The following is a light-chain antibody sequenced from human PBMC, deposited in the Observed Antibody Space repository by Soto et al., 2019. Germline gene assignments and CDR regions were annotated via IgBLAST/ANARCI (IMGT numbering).Light chain of an antibody. CDR3: QQDNSYPRT. CDR2: AAS. V-gene: IGKV1-9*01. Sequence: IQLTQSPSSLSASVGDRVTITCRASQGISSYLAWYQQKPGKAPTLLIYAASTLRSGVPSRFSGGGSGTAFTLTISSLQPEDFATYYCQQDNSYPRTFGQGTKVDIK. CDR1: QGISSY. J-gene: IGKJ1*01.